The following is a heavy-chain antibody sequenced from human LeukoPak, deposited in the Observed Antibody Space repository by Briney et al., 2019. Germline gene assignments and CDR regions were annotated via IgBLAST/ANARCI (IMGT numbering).Heavy chain of an antibody. J-gene: IGHJ3*02. CDR2: ISSGGST. D-gene: IGHD6-19*01. CDR1: GFTVSTNY. V-gene: IGHV3-53*01. CDR3: AGPRRYSSGWYDGAFDI. Sequence: GGSLRLSCAASGFTVSTNYMSWVRQAPGKGLEWVSVISSGGSTYYADSVKGRFTISRDNSKNTLYLQMNSLRAEDTAVYYCAGPRRYSSGWYDGAFDIWGQGTMVTVSS.